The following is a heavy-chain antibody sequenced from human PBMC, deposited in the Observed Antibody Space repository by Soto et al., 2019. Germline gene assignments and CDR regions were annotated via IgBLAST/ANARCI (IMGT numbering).Heavy chain of an antibody. V-gene: IGHV3-74*01. CDR3: ANYNYYDASGPS. CDR1: GFTFANHW. D-gene: IGHD3-22*01. CDR2: MNSDGSTT. Sequence: GGSLRLSCAVSGFTFANHWMHWVRQAPGKGLEWVSRMNSDGSTTYYADSVKGRFTISRDNSKNTLYLQMNSLRAEDTAVYYCANYNYYDASGPSWGQGTLVTVSS. J-gene: IGHJ5*02.